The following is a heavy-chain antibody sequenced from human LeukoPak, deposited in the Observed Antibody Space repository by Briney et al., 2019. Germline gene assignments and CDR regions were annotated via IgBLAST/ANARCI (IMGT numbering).Heavy chain of an antibody. CDR2: IYLRDFHI. V-gene: IGHV5-51*01. J-gene: IGHJ6*03. CDR1: EYIFSTHW. CDR3: ARQGGYYYDSSGYYRFYYYMDV. Sequence: GEPLKISCKVSEYIFSTHWIGWVRQMPGKGLEWMGIIYLRDFHIKYSPSFQGQVTMSADKSISTAYLQWSSLKASDTATYYCARQGGYYYDSSGYYRFYYYMDVWGKGTTVTVSS. D-gene: IGHD3-22*01.